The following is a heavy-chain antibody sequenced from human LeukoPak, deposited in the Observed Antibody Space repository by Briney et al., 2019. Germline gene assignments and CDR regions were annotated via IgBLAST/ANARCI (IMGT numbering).Heavy chain of an antibody. V-gene: IGHV3-15*01. CDR3: ARVQWLVWGIEY. CDR1: GFTFSNAW. D-gene: IGHD6-19*01. J-gene: IGHJ4*02. Sequence: GGSLRLSCAASGFTFSNAWMSWVRQAPGKGLEWVGRIKSKTDGGTTDYAAPVKGRFTISRDDSKNTLYLQMDSLRAEDTAVYYCARVQWLVWGIEYWGQGTLVTVSS. CDR2: IKSKTDGGTT.